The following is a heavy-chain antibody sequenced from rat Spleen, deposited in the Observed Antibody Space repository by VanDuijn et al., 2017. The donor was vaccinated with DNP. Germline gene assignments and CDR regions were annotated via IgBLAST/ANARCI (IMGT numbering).Heavy chain of an antibody. V-gene: IGHV2-32*01. CDR2: MWSNGDT. Sequence: VQLKESGPGLVQPSQTLSLTCTVSGFSLAIYHVHWVRQPPGNGLEWMGVMWSNGDTSYNSGFKSRLSISRDTSKSQVFLEMNSLQTEDTATYFCARDDWEQDYWGQGVMVTVSS. D-gene: IGHD5-1*01. CDR1: GFSLAIYH. J-gene: IGHJ2*01. CDR3: ARDDWEQDY.